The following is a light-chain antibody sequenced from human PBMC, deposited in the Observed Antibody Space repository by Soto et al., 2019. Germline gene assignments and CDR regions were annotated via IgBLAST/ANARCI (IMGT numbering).Light chain of an antibody. CDR2: EVN. V-gene: IGLV2-14*01. CDR3: SSYRTSNTYV. J-gene: IGLJ1*01. CDR1: SSDIGVYNY. Sequence: QSVLTQPASVSGSPGQSITFSCTGTSSDIGVYNYVSWYQQHPGKAPKLMIYEVNNRPSGVSNRFSGSKSSNTASLTISGLQAEDEADYYCSSYRTSNTYVFGTGTKVTVL.